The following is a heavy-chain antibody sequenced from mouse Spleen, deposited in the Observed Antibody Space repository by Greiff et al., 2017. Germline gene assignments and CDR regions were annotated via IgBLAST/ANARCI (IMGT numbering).Heavy chain of an antibody. Sequence: QVQLQQPGAELVRPGASVKLSCKASGYAFSSSWMNWVKQRPGKGLEWIGRIYPGDGDTNYNGKFKGKATLTADKSSSTAYMQLSSLTSEDSAVYFCARSGGYYTWFAYWGQGTLVTVSA. V-gene: IGHV1-82*01. J-gene: IGHJ3*01. CDR2: IYPGDGDT. D-gene: IGHD2-3*01. CDR3: ARSGGYYTWFAY. CDR1: GYAFSSSW.